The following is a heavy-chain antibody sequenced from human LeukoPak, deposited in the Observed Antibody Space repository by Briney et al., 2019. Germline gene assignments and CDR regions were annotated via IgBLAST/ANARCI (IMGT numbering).Heavy chain of an antibody. V-gene: IGHV3-23*01. J-gene: IGHJ6*02. Sequence: GGSLRLSCTASGFTFGGYAMSWVRQAPGKGLEWVSSISGGSEDTYYADSVKGRFTIYRDNSKTTLYLKMNSLRAQDTAVYYCARTIAQYSNSWLYFYYGLDVWGQGTTVTVSS. CDR1: GFTFGGYA. D-gene: IGHD6-13*01. CDR3: ARTIAQYSNSWLYFYYGLDV. CDR2: ISGGSEDT.